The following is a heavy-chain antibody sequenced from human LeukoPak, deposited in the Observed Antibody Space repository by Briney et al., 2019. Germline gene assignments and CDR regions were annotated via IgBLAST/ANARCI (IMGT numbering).Heavy chain of an antibody. CDR2: INSDETIS. Sequence: PGGSLRLSCAASGFTFSSYAMSWVRQVPNQGLMWVSRINSDETISEYVDSVNGRFTISKDNAKNTLYLQMNSLRAEDTAVYFCLYGGYFQHWGQGTLVTVSS. V-gene: IGHV3-74*01. CDR3: LYGGYFQH. CDR1: GFTFSSYA. J-gene: IGHJ1*01. D-gene: IGHD3-16*01.